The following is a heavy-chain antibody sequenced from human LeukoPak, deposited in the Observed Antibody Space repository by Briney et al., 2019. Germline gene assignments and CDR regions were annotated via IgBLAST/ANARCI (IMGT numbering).Heavy chain of an antibody. D-gene: IGHD6-19*01. Sequence: ASVKVSCKASGYTFTSYGISWVRQAPGQGLEWMGWMNPNSGNTGYTQKFQGRVTMTRNTSISTAYMELSSLRSEDTAVYYCARGRGSGHKENWFDPWGQGTLVTVPS. J-gene: IGHJ5*02. CDR3: ARGRGSGHKENWFDP. CDR2: MNPNSGNT. V-gene: IGHV1-8*02. CDR1: GYTFTSYG.